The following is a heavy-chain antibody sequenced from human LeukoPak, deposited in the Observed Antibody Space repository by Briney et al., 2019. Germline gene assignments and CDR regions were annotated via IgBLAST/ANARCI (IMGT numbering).Heavy chain of an antibody. J-gene: IGHJ4*02. Sequence: GGSLRLSCAVPGITVSNYGMSWFRQAPGKGLEWVAGISGSGGSTNYADSVKGRFTLSRDNPRNTLYLQMNSLRAEDTAVYFCAKRGVVIRVILVGFHKEAYYFDSWGQGALVTVSS. CDR1: GITVSNYG. V-gene: IGHV3-23*01. CDR2: ISGSGGST. CDR3: AKRGVVIRVILVGFHKEAYYFDS. D-gene: IGHD3-22*01.